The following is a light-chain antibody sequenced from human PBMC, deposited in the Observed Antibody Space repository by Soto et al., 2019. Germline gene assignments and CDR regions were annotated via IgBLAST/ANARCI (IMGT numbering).Light chain of an antibody. V-gene: IGLV2-14*03. CDR3: SSYSSSDTTDV. CDR1: SSDVGRYNY. Sequence: QSALTQPASVSGSPGQSITISCTGTSSDVGRYNYVSWYQQHPGKAPKLMIYDDSNRPSGVANRFSGSKSGNTASLIISGLQAEDEADYYCSSYSSSDTTDVFGTGTKLTVL. CDR2: DDS. J-gene: IGLJ1*01.